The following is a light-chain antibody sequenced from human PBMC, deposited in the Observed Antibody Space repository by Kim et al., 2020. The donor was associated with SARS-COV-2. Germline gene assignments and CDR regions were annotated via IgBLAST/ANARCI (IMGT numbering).Light chain of an antibody. CDR2: RNN. CDR1: SNNVGDQG. CDR3: SAWDSSLSVWV. V-gene: IGLV10-54*01. Sequence: QTATLTCTGNSNNVGDQGAAWLQQHRGHPPKLLFYRNNNRPSGISERLSASRSGTTASLTITGLQPEDEADYYCSAWDSSLSVWVFGGGTRLTVL. J-gene: IGLJ3*02.